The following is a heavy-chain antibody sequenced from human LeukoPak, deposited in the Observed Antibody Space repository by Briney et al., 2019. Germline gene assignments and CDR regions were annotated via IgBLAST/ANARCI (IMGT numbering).Heavy chain of an antibody. J-gene: IGHJ6*03. D-gene: IGHD3-22*01. Sequence: PSETLSLTCTVSGYSINSAFYWGWIRVPPGKGLEWIGSVFHRGTTYYNSSLKSRVNISIDTSKNQFSLKLSSVTAADTAVYCCARDRKVRGHYYMDVWGKGTTVTISS. CDR2: VFHRGTT. V-gene: IGHV4-38-2*02. CDR3: ARDRKVRGHYYMDV. CDR1: GYSINSAFY.